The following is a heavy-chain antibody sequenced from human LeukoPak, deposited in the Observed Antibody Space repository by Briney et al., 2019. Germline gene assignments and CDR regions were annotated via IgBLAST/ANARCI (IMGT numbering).Heavy chain of an antibody. D-gene: IGHD6-13*01. Sequence: ASVKVSCTASGYTFTSYGISWVRQAPGQGLEWMGWISAYNGNTNYAQKLQGRVTMTTDTSTSTAYMELRSLRSDDTAVYYCAREPTAAGHFDYWGQGTLVTVSS. CDR3: AREPTAAGHFDY. CDR2: ISAYNGNT. CDR1: GYTFTSYG. V-gene: IGHV1-18*01. J-gene: IGHJ4*02.